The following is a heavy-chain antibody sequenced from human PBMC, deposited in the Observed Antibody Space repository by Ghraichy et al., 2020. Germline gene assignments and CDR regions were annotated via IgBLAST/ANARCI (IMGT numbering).Heavy chain of an antibody. D-gene: IGHD3-3*01. CDR1: GFIFTNYW. J-gene: IGHJ3*01. Sequence: GGSLRLSCAASGFIFTNYWMTWVRQAPGKGLEWVANIKEDGSLKNYVDSVKGRFTVSRDNAMNSVYLQMSSLTDEDTAVYYCVRDSDPPRRAGDFFDALDVWGQGTMVTVSA. CDR2: IKEDGSLK. V-gene: IGHV3-7*03. CDR3: VRDSDPPRRAGDFFDALDV.